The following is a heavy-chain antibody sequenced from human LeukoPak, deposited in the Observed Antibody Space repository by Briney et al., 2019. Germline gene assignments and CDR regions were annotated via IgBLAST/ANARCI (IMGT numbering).Heavy chain of an antibody. CDR2: INHSGIT. CDR3: ARGPTTVTTRHFDS. Sequence: PSETLSLTCAVYGGSFSGYYWSWIRQPPGKGLEWIGEINHSGITNYNPSLKSRVTISVDTSKNQISLKLSSVTAADTAVFYCARGPTTVTTRHFDSWGQGTLVTVSS. CDR1: GGSFSGYY. D-gene: IGHD4-17*01. V-gene: IGHV4-34*01. J-gene: IGHJ4*02.